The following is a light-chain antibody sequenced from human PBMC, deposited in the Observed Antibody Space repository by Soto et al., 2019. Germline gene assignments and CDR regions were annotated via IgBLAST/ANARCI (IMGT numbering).Light chain of an antibody. CDR1: QSLLYSNRYNY. CDR3: MQALQTPRT. CDR2: LGS. J-gene: IGKJ1*01. Sequence: DIVMTQSPLSLPVTPGEPASISCRSSQSLLYSNRYNYLNWYLQKPGQSPQLLIYLGSNRASGVPDRFSGSGSGPEFTLKINRVEAEDVGVYYCMQALQTPRTFGQGTKVEIK. V-gene: IGKV2-28*01.